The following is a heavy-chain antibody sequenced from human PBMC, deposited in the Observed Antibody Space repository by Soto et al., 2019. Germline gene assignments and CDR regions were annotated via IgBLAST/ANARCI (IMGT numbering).Heavy chain of an antibody. Sequence: EASVKVSCKASGYTFTGYYMHWVRQAPGQGLEWMGWINPNSGGTNYAQKFQGRVTMTRDTSISTAYMELSRLRSDDTAVYYYDPSGQYSDLYFDSWGQGALVTVSS. CDR2: INPNSGGT. CDR1: GYTFTGYY. J-gene: IGHJ4*02. CDR3: DPSGQYSDLYFDS. V-gene: IGHV1-2*02. D-gene: IGHD2-15*01.